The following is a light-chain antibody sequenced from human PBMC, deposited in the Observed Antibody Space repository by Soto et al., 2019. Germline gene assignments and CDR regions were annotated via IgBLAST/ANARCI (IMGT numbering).Light chain of an antibody. CDR2: GAS. CDR1: QSVGRN. Sequence: EIVMTQSPATLSVSPGERVTLSCRASQSVGRNLAWYHQKPGQAPRLLIYGASTRATGIPARFSGSGSGTEFTLIISSLQSDDFAVYFCQEYDRYATVGPGTKVDIK. J-gene: IGKJ3*01. CDR3: QEYDRYAT. V-gene: IGKV3-15*01.